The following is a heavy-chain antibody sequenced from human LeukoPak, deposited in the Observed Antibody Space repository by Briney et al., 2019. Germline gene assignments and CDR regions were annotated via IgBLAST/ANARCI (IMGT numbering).Heavy chain of an antibody. CDR1: GFTFTSYW. CDR3: ARVAGRGNSYGDYGMDV. Sequence: GGSLRLSCAASGFTFTSYWMNWVRQAPGKGLEWVANIKQDGSEKYYLDSVKGRFSISRDNDRNSLYLQMTGLRVEDTAVYYCARVAGRGNSYGDYGMDVWGQGTTVTVSS. J-gene: IGHJ6*02. V-gene: IGHV3-7*01. D-gene: IGHD5-18*01. CDR2: IKQDGSEK.